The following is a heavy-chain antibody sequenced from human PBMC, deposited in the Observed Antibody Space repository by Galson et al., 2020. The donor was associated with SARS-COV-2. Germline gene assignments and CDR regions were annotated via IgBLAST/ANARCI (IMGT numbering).Heavy chain of an antibody. J-gene: IGHJ4*02. CDR1: RGSISGHY. D-gene: IGHD3-3*02. CDR3: AKLAEGRRTSEDY. Sequence: ETSETLSLTCTVTRGSISGHYCSWIRQPPRKGLGWLGYVSDSGSANYNPSLKSRVPISLDTPKTQFSLKVKSATAAATAVYYCAKLAEGRRTSEDYWGQGTLVTVSS. CDR2: VSDSGSA. V-gene: IGHV4-59*08.